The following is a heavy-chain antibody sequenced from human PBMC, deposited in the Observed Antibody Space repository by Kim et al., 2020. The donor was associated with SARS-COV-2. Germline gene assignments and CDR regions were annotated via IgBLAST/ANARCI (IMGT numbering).Heavy chain of an antibody. D-gene: IGHD6-13*01. CDR2: IYYSGST. CDR3: ASELAAAGTFQLDY. J-gene: IGHJ4*02. CDR1: GGSISSSSYY. V-gene: IGHV4-39*01. Sequence: SETLSLTCTVSGGSISSSSYYWGWIRQPPGKGLEWIGSIYYSGSTYYNPSLKSRVTISVDTSKNQFSLKLSSVTAADTAVYYCASELAAAGTFQLDYWGQGTLVTVSS.